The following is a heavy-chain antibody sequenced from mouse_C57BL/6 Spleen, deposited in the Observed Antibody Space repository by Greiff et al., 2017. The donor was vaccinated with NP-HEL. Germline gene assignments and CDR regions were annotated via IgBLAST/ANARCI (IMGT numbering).Heavy chain of an antibody. D-gene: IGHD2-4*01. CDR2: IRSKSNNYAT. V-gene: IGHV10-1*01. J-gene: IGHJ4*01. Sequence: EVQGVESGGGLVQPKGSLKLSCAASGFSFNTYAMNWVRQAPGKGLEWVARIRSKSNNYATYYADSVKDRFTISRDDSESMLYLQMNNLKTEDTAMYYCVRHHYYDYGGAMDYWGQGTSVTVSS. CDR3: VRHHYYDYGGAMDY. CDR1: GFSFNTYA.